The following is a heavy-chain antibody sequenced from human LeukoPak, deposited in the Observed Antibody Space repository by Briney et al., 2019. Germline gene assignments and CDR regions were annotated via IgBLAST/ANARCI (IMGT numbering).Heavy chain of an antibody. CDR1: GFTFSSYG. D-gene: IGHD2-2*01. J-gene: IGHJ4*02. CDR3: GRGKSPAAVDD. Sequence: QPGGSLRLSCAASGFTFSSYGMHWVRQAPGKGLEWVAVISYDGSNKYYADSVKGRFTISRDNAKNTLYLQMNSLRVEDTALYYCGRGKSPAAVDDWGQGTLVTVPS. V-gene: IGHV3-30*03. CDR2: ISYDGSNK.